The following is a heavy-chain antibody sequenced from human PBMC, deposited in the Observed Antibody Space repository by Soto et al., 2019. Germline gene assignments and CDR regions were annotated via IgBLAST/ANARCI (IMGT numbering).Heavy chain of an antibody. CDR1: GYTFTSYD. J-gene: IGHJ5*02. CDR2: MNPNSGNT. CDR3: ARVRLRTTRTWFDP. D-gene: IGHD6-25*01. V-gene: IGHV1-8*01. Sequence: ASVKVSCKASGYTFTSYDINWVRQATGQGLEWMGWMNPNSGNTGYAQKFQGRVTMTRNTSISTAYMELSSLRSEDTAVYYCARVRLRTTRTWFDPWGQGTLVTVSS.